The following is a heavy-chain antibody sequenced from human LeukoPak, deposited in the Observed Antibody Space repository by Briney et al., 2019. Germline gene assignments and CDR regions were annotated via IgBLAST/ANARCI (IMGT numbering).Heavy chain of an antibody. Sequence: SETLSLTCTVSGGSISSYYWSWIRQPAGKGLEWIGRIYTSGGTNYNPSLKSRVTISVDTSKNQFSLKLSSVTAADTAVYYCARGFGVEQLYAFDIWGQGTMVTVSS. CDR3: ARGFGVEQLYAFDI. CDR2: IYTSGGT. D-gene: IGHD3-3*01. CDR1: GGSISSYY. J-gene: IGHJ3*02. V-gene: IGHV4-4*07.